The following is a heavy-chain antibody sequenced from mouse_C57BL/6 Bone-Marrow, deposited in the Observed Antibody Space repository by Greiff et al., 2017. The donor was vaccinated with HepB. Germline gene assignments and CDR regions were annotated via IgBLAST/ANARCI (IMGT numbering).Heavy chain of an antibody. Sequence: EVQVVESGGGLVKPGGSLKLSCAASGFTFSSYAMSWVRQTPEKRLEWVATISDGGSYTYYPDNVKGRFTISRDNAKNNLYLQMSHLKSEDTAMYYCARRGNYVEAMDYWGQGTSVTVSS. D-gene: IGHD2-1*01. CDR1: GFTFSSYA. J-gene: IGHJ4*01. CDR2: ISDGGSYT. V-gene: IGHV5-4*01. CDR3: ARRGNYVEAMDY.